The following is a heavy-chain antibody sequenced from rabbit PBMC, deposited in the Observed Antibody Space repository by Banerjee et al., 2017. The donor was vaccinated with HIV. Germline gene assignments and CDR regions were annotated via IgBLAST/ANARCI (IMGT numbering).Heavy chain of an antibody. CDR1: GFTISSSYW. CDR3: ARDNWLRGDAGGV. V-gene: IGHV1S40*01. J-gene: IGHJ3*01. CDR2: IATSSGST. D-gene: IGHD4-2*01. Sequence: QSLEESGGDLVKPGASLTLTCTASGFTISSSYWICWVRQAPGKGLEWIACIATSSGSTWYASWVNGRFTISKTSSTTVTLQMTSLTAADTATYFCARDNWLRGDAGGVWGPGTLVTVS.